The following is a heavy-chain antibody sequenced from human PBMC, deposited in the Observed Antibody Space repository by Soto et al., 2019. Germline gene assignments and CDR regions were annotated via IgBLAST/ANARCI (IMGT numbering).Heavy chain of an antibody. CDR3: ARSQRYSSSSGGMDV. V-gene: IGHV3-30-3*01. J-gene: IGHJ6*02. CDR2: ISYDGSNK. Sequence: PGGSLRLSCAASGFTFSSYAMHWVRQAPGKGLEWVAVISYDGSNKYYADSVKGRFTISRDNSKNTLYLQMNSLRAEDTAVYYCARSQRYSSSSGGMDVWGQGTTVTVSS. D-gene: IGHD6-6*01. CDR1: GFTFSSYA.